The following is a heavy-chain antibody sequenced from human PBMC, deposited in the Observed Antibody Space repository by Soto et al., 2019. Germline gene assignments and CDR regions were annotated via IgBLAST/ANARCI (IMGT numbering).Heavy chain of an antibody. V-gene: IGHV3-21*01. CDR1: GFTFSSYS. CDR3: ASLGYCSGGSCYWEPKYYFDY. CDR2: ISSSSSYI. Sequence: PGGSLRLSCAASGFTFSSYSMNWVRQAPGKGLEWVSSISSSSSYIYYADSVKGRFTISRDNAKNSLYLQMNSLRDEDTAVYYCASLGYCSGGSCYWEPKYYFDYWGQGTLVTVSS. D-gene: IGHD2-15*01. J-gene: IGHJ4*02.